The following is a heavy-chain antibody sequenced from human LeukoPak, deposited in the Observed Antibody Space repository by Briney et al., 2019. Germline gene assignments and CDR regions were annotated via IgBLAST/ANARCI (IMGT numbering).Heavy chain of an antibody. V-gene: IGHV3-7*01. J-gene: IGHJ4*02. CDR3: AREQLFGSGSYADY. D-gene: IGHD3-10*01. Sequence: GGSLRLSCAASGFTFSAYWMNWVRQAPGKGLEWVANIKQDGSEKYYVDSVKGRFTISRDNAKNSLFLQMNSLRAEDTAVYYCAREQLFGSGSYADYWGQGTLVTVSS. CDR2: IKQDGSEK. CDR1: GFTFSAYW.